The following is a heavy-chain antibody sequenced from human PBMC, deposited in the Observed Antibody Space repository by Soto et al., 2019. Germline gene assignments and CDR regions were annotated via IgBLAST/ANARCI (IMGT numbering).Heavy chain of an antibody. D-gene: IGHD5-12*01. CDR2: IIPIFGTA. CDR1: GGTFSSYA. V-gene: IGHV1-69*01. Sequence: QVQLVQSGAEVKKPGSSVKVSCKASGGTFSSYAISWVRQAPGQGLEWMGGIIPIFGTANYAQKFQGRVTSTADESTSTAYMELSSLRSEDTAVYYCARVVDIVATISQWFDPWGQGTLVTVSS. CDR3: ARVVDIVATISQWFDP. J-gene: IGHJ5*02.